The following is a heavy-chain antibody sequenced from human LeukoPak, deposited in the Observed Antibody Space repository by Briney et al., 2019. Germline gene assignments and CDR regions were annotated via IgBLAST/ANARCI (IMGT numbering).Heavy chain of an antibody. CDR1: GFTFSDYY. Sequence: PGGPLRLSCAASGFTFSDYYMSWIRQAPGKGLEWVSYISSSGSTIYYADSVKGRFTISRDNAKNSLYLQLNSLRAEDTAVYYCARSISNYYYDSSGYYYNDWGQGTLVTVSS. CDR2: ISSSGSTI. J-gene: IGHJ4*02. D-gene: IGHD3-22*01. V-gene: IGHV3-11*01. CDR3: ARSISNYYYDSSGYYYND.